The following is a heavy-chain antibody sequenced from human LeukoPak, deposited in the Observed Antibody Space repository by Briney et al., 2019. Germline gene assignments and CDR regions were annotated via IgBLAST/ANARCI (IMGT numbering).Heavy chain of an antibody. CDR1: GFTFSYYW. Sequence: GGSLRLSCAASGFTFSYYWMSWVRQAPGKGPEWVANIKQDGTEKYYVDSVKGRFTISRDNAKNSLYLQMNSLRAEDTAVYYWARHYYDTSGYYGPDYFDYWGQGTLVTVSS. V-gene: IGHV3-7*01. J-gene: IGHJ4*02. CDR3: ARHYYDTSGYYGPDYFDY. CDR2: IKQDGTEK. D-gene: IGHD3-22*01.